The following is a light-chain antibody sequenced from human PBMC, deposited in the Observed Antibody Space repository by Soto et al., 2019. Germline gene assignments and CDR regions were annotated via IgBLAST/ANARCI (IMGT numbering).Light chain of an antibody. J-gene: IGKJ1*01. CDR2: AAS. CDR3: QQSYSTLWT. V-gene: IGKV1-39*01. Sequence: DIQMTQSPSSLSAYVGDRVTITCRASQSISSYLNWYQQKPGKAPKLLIYAASSLQSGVPSRFSGSGSGTDFTLTISSLQPEDFATYYCQQSYSTLWTFGHGTKVDI. CDR1: QSISSY.